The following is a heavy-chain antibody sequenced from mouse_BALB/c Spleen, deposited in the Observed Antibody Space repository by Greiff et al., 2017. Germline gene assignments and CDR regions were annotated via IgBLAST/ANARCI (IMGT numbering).Heavy chain of an antibody. V-gene: IGHV3-6*02. Sequence: VQLKESGPGLVKPSQSLSLTCSVTGYSITSGYYWNWIRQFPGNKLEWMGYISYDGSNNYNPSLKNRISITRDTSKNQFFLKLNSVTTEDTATYYCAREGTCYEVWGAGTTVTVSS. J-gene: IGHJ1*01. CDR1: GYSITSGYY. D-gene: IGHD2-3*01. CDR2: ISYDGSN. CDR3: AREGTCYEV.